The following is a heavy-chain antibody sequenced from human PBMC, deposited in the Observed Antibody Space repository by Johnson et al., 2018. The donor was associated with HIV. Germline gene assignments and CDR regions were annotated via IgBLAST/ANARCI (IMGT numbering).Heavy chain of an antibody. D-gene: IGHD3-10*01. CDR2: IYSGGST. Sequence: VQLVESWGGLVQPGGSLRLSCAASGFTVSSNYMSWVRQAPGKGLEWVSVIYSGGSTYYADSVKGRFTISRDNSKNTLYLQMNSLRAEDTAVYYCARDSFFEELNAFDIWGQGTMVTVSS. V-gene: IGHV3-66*01. CDR1: GFTVSSNY. CDR3: ARDSFFEELNAFDI. J-gene: IGHJ3*02.